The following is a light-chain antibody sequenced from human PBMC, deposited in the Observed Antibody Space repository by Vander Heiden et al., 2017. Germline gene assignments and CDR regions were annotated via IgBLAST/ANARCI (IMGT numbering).Light chain of an antibody. CDR3: QQYYSTPGYT. J-gene: IGKJ2*01. CDR1: QSISSY. CDR2: AAS. Sequence: DIQVTQPPSSLSASVGDRVTITCRASQSISSYLNWYQQKPGKAPKLLIYAASSLQSGVPSRFSGSGSGTDFTLTISSLQPEDFAPYYCQQYYSTPGYTFGPGTKLEIK. V-gene: IGKV1-39*01.